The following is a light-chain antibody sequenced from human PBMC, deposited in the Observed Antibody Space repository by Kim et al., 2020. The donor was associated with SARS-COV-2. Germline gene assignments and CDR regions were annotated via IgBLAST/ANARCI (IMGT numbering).Light chain of an antibody. Sequence: SYELTQPPSVPVSPGQTASITCSGDKLGDKYACWYQQKPGQSPVLVIYQNTKRPSGIPERFSGSNSGNTATLTISGTQAMDEADYFCQAWDRTTIFGGGTQLTVL. CDR3: QAWDRTTI. CDR2: QNT. CDR1: KLGDKY. V-gene: IGLV3-1*01. J-gene: IGLJ2*01.